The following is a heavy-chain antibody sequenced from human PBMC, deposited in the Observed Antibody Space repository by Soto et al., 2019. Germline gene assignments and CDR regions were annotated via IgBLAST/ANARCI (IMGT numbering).Heavy chain of an antibody. D-gene: IGHD3-9*01. CDR1: GGTFSGYY. CDR3: ARQDYDILTGYYKGFDY. J-gene: IGHJ4*02. V-gene: IGHV4-34*09. CDR2: INHSGST. Sequence: PSETLSHTCAVYGGTFSGYYWSWIRQPPGKGLEWIGEINHSGSTNYNPSLKSRVTISVDTSKNQFSLKLSSVTAADTSVYYCARQDYDILTGYYKGFDYWGQGTLVTVS.